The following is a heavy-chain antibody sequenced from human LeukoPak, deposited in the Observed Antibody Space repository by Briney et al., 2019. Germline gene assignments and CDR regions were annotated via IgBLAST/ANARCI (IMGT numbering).Heavy chain of an antibody. V-gene: IGHV3-53*01. Sequence: GGSLRLSCAASGFTVSRNYMSWVRQTRGKGLEGGSVIYRGGSTDYADSVKSRFTISRDDSKNTLYLQMNSLRAEDTAVYYCAKRQIAVAGSLFDYWGQGTLVTVSS. J-gene: IGHJ4*02. CDR1: GFTVSRNY. CDR2: IYRGGST. D-gene: IGHD6-19*01. CDR3: AKRQIAVAGSLFDY.